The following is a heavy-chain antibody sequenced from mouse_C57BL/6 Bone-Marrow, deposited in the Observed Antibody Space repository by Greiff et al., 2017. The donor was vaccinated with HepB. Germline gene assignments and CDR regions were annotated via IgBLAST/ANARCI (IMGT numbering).Heavy chain of an antibody. CDR3: YQYYYGSSDTGWYFDV. V-gene: IGHV14-2*01. J-gene: IGHJ1*03. D-gene: IGHD1-1*01. Sequence: VQLQQSGAELVKPGASVKLSCTASGFNIKDYYMHWVKKRTEQGLEWIGRIDPEDGETKYAPKFQGKATITADTSSNTAYLQLSSLTSEDTAVYYCYQYYYGSSDTGWYFDVWGTGTTVTVSS. CDR1: GFNIKDYY. CDR2: IDPEDGET.